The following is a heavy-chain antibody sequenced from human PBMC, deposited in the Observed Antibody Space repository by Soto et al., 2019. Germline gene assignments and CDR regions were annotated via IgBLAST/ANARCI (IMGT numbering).Heavy chain of an antibody. CDR1: GFTFSDHY. J-gene: IGHJ4*02. V-gene: IGHV3-11*01. CDR3: ARVGDMAYKD. D-gene: IGHD3-3*01. CDR2: ISSSGTTI. Sequence: QVQLVESGGGLVKPGGSLRLSCAASGFTFSDHYMTWIRQAPGKGLEWLSYISSSGTTIYYAESVRGRFTISRDNAKNSLYLQMNSLRVEDSAVYYCARVGDMAYKDWGQGTLVTVSP.